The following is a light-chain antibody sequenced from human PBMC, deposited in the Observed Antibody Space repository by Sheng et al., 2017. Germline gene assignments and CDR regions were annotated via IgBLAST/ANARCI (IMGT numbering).Light chain of an antibody. CDR2: GSS. Sequence: EIVLTQSPGTLSLSPGEGATLSCRASQTVSDNDLAWYQQRPGQTPRLLIYGSSSRATGIPDRFGGSGFGTDLHSHHQQMEPEDFAVYYCQHYDGNSPTWTFGQGTKVEV. J-gene: IGKJ1*01. V-gene: IGKV3-20*01. CDR3: QHYDGNSPTWT. CDR1: QTVSDND.